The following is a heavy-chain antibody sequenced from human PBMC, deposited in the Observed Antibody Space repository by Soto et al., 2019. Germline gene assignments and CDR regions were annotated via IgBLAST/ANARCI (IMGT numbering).Heavy chain of an antibody. J-gene: IGHJ6*02. CDR1: GFTFSNAW. CDR2: IKSKTDGGTT. V-gene: IGHV3-15*07. D-gene: IGHD2-15*01. Sequence: GGSLRLSCAASGFTFSNAWMNWVRQAPGKGLEWVGRIKSKTDGGTTDNATTVKGRFTNSRDDSKNTLYLQMNSLKTEVTAMYYCTTCWVVVAATRYYYYGMDVWGQGTTVTVSS. CDR3: TTCWVVVAATRYYYYGMDV.